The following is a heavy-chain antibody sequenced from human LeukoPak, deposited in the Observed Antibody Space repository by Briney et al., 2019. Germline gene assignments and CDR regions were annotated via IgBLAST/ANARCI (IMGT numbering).Heavy chain of an antibody. J-gene: IGHJ6*03. D-gene: IGHD4-11*01. V-gene: IGHV4-4*07. CDR2: IYTSGST. CDR1: GGSISSYY. CDR3: ARAYSRGAYCYYYMDV. Sequence: SETLSLTCTVSGGSISSYYWSWIRQPAGKGLEWIGRIYTSGSTNYNPSLKSRVTMSVDTSKNQFSLKLSPVTAADTAVYYCARAYSRGAYCYYYMDVWGKGTTVTVSS.